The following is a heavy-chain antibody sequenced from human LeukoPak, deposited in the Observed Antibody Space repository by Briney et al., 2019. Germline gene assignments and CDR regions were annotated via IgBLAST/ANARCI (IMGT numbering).Heavy chain of an antibody. CDR2: IYHSGST. Sequence: SETLSLTCTVSGYSISSGYYWGWIRQPPGKGLEWIGSIYHSGSTYYNPSLKSRVTISVDTSKNQFSLKLSSVTAADTAVYYCARAEWTVGAFDIWGQGTMVTVSS. D-gene: IGHD1-26*01. CDR3: ARAEWTVGAFDI. CDR1: GYSISSGYY. V-gene: IGHV4-38-2*02. J-gene: IGHJ3*02.